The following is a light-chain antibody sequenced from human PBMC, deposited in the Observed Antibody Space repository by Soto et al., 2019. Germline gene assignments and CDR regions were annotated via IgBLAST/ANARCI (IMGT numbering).Light chain of an antibody. Sequence: DVVMTQTPLSLSVAPGQPASISCKSSQSLLHITGETFLFWYLQKPCQSPQLLIYEVSTLVSGVPDRFSGSGSGTDFTLEISRVETDDVGIYYCMQSTQLPPTFGQGTRLGIE. CDR1: QSLLHITGETF. CDR2: EVS. V-gene: IGKV2D-29*02. CDR3: MQSTQLPPT. J-gene: IGKJ5*01.